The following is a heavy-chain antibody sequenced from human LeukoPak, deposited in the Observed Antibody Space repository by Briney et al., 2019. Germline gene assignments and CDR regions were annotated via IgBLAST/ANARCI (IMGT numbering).Heavy chain of an antibody. CDR1: GFTVSSNY. CDR3: ARTLAIGYYFDY. D-gene: IGHD3-10*01. CDR2: IYSGGST. Sequence: GGSLRLSCAASGFTVSSNYMSWVRQAPGKGLEWVSVIYSGGSTYYADSVKGRFTISRDNSKNTLYLQMNSLRAEDTAVYYCARTLAIGYYFDYWGQGTLVTVSS. J-gene: IGHJ4*02. V-gene: IGHV3-53*01.